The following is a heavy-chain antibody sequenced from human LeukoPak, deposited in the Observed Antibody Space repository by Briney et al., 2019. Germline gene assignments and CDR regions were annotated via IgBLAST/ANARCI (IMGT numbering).Heavy chain of an antibody. CDR2: LSYDANE. CDR3: ARDPGTPGDRAFDI. CDR1: GFTFSSYA. Sequence: PGSSLRLSCAASGFTFSSYAMHWVRQAPGKGLDPEWVTVLSYDANEYYADSVKGRFTISRDNSKNTLYLQMNSLRAEDTAVYYCARDPGTPGDRAFDIWGQGTMVTVSS. D-gene: IGHD3-16*01. V-gene: IGHV3-30*14. J-gene: IGHJ3*02.